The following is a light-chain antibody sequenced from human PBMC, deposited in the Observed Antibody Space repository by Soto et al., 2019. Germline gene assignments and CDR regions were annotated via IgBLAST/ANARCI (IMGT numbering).Light chain of an antibody. V-gene: IGKV1-39*01. CDR3: QQCYSSPRT. CDR2: AAS. Sequence: DIQMPQSPSTLSASVGDRVTITCRASQSITTYVNWYQQKLGKAPTLLIYAASSLQSGVPSRFSGSGSGTDFTLTISSLQPEDFATYFCQQCYSSPRTFGQGTKVDIK. CDR1: QSITTY. J-gene: IGKJ1*01.